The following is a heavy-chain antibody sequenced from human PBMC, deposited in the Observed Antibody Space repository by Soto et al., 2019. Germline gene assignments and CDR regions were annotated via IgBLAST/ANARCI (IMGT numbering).Heavy chain of an antibody. D-gene: IGHD1-26*01. CDR3: ARDSGIVGATNPYYYYYGMDV. V-gene: IGHV3-21*01. CDR2: ISSSSSYI. J-gene: IGHJ6*02. Sequence: LRLSCAASGFTFSSYSMNWVRQAPGKGLEWVSSISSSSSYIYYADSVKGRFTISRDNAKNSLYLQMDSLRAEDTAVYYCARDSGIVGATNPYYYYYGMDVWGQGTTVTVSS. CDR1: GFTFSSYS.